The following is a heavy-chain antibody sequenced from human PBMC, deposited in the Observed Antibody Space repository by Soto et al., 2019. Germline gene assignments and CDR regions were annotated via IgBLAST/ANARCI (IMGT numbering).Heavy chain of an antibody. CDR3: ASHASVDTAMVVFDY. D-gene: IGHD5-18*01. J-gene: IGHJ4*02. Sequence: GGSLRLSCAASGFTLSSYWMSWVRQAPGKGLEWVANIKQDGSEKYYVDSVKGRFTISRDNAKNSLYLQMNSLRAEDTAVYYCASHASVDTAMVVFDYWGQGTLVTVSS. CDR2: IKQDGSEK. CDR1: GFTLSSYW. V-gene: IGHV3-7*03.